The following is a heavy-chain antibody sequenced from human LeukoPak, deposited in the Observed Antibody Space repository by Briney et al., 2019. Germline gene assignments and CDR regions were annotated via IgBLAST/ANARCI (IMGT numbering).Heavy chain of an antibody. CDR1: GYTLTELS. CDR2: FDPEDGET. Sequence: ASVKVSCKVSGYTLTELSMHWVRQAPGKGLEWMGGFDPEDGETIYAQKFQGRVTMTEDTSTDTAYMELSSLRSEGTAVYYCATKPSYSNYEGGYYDYVWGSYRPNNWFDPWGQGTLVTVSS. J-gene: IGHJ5*02. CDR3: ATKPSYSNYEGGYYDYVWGSYRPNNWFDP. D-gene: IGHD3-16*02. V-gene: IGHV1-24*01.